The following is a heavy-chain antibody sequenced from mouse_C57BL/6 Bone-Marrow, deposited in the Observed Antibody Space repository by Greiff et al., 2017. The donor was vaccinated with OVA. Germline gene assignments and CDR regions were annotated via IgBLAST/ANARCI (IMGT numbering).Heavy chain of an antibody. Sequence: QVQLQQSGAELVRPGTSVKMSCKASGYTFTNYWIGWAKQRPGHGLEWIGDIYPGGGYTNYNEKFKGKATLTADKSSSTAYLQFSSLTSEDSAIYYGARGDYDSSYAMDYWGQGTSVTVSA. CDR2: IYPGGGYT. V-gene: IGHV1-63*01. D-gene: IGHD1-1*01. J-gene: IGHJ4*01. CDR1: GYTFTNYW. CDR3: ARGDYDSSYAMDY.